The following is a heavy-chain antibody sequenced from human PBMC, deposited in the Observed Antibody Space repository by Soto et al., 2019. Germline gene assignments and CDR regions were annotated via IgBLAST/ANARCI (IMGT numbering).Heavy chain of an antibody. J-gene: IGHJ4*02. CDR3: ATCSGGNCYSNPFDY. D-gene: IGHD2-15*01. Sequence: GGSLRLSCAASGFTFSSYSMNWVRQAPGKGLEWVSSISSSSSYIYYADSVKGRFTVSRDNARNSLYLQMNSLRAEDTAVYYCATCSGGNCYSNPFDYWGQGTLVTVSS. V-gene: IGHV3-21*01. CDR1: GFTFSSYS. CDR2: ISSSSSYI.